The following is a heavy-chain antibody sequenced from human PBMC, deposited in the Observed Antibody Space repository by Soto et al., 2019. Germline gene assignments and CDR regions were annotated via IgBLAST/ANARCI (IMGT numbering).Heavy chain of an antibody. J-gene: IGHJ4*02. CDR3: AHSRYSRSSFDY. CDR2: IYWDDDK. Sequence: SGPTPVNPTQTLTVTCTFSGFSLTSNDVGEGWIHQPPGKALEWLALIYWDDDKRYSPSLKSRLTITKDTSKNQVVLRMTNMDPVDTATYYCAHSRYSRSSFDYWGQGTLVTVSS. V-gene: IGHV2-5*02. D-gene: IGHD6-6*01. CDR1: GFSLTSNDVG.